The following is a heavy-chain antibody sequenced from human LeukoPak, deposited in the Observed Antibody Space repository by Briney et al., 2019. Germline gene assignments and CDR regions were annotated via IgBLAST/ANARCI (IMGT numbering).Heavy chain of an antibody. CDR3: AKGDGIAVLGY. CDR1: GFTFSSYG. J-gene: IGHJ4*02. V-gene: IGHV3-30*18. D-gene: IGHD6-19*01. CDR2: ISYDGSNK. Sequence: GGSLRLSRAASGFTFSSYGMHWVRQAPGKGLEWVAVISYDGSNKYYADSVKGRFTISRDNSKNTLYLQMNSLRAEDTAVYYCAKGDGIAVLGYWGQGTLVTVSS.